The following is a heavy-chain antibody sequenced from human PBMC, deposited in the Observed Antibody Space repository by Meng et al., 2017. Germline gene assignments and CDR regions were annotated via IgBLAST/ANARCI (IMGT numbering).Heavy chain of an antibody. CDR3: ARGGMITFGGVIVPERPFDY. J-gene: IGHJ4*02. D-gene: IGHD3-16*02. CDR2: INHSGST. CDR1: GGSFSGYY. V-gene: IGHV4-34*01. Sequence: SETLSLTCAVYGGSFSGYYWSWIRQPPGKGLEWIGEINHSGSTNYNPSLKSRVTMSVDTSKNQFSLKLSSVTAADTAVYYCARGGMITFGGVIVPERPFDYCGQG.